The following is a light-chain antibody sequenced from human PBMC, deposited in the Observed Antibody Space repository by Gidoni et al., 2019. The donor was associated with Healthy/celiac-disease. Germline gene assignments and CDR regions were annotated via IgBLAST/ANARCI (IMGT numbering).Light chain of an antibody. CDR2: AAS. CDR1: QSISSY. CDR3: QQSYSTPLT. J-gene: IGKJ4*01. Sequence: DIQMTQSPSSLSASVGDRVTITCRASQSISSYLHWYQQKPGKAPKLLIYAASSLQSGVLSRFSGSGSGTDFTLTISSLQPEDFATYYCQQSYSTPLTFGGGTKVEIK. V-gene: IGKV1-39*01.